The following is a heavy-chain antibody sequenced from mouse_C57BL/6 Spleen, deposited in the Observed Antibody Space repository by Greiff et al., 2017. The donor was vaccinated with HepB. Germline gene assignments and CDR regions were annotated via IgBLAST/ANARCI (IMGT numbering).Heavy chain of an antibody. Sequence: QVQLKESGAELVKPGASVKISCKASGYAFSSYWMNWVKQRPGKGLEWIGQIYPGDGDTNYNGKFKGKATLTADKSSSTAYMQLSSLTSEDSAVYFCARVNDYENYAMDYWGQGTSVTVSS. V-gene: IGHV1-80*01. CDR1: GYAFSSYW. D-gene: IGHD2-4*01. CDR2: IYPGDGDT. J-gene: IGHJ4*01. CDR3: ARVNDYENYAMDY.